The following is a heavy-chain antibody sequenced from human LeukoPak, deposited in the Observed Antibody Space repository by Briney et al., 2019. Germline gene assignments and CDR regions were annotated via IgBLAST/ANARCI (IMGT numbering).Heavy chain of an antibody. V-gene: IGHV3-7*01. D-gene: IGHD3-3*01. CDR3: ARVWSGSEIFSSDYYYYMDV. CDR1: KFTFSDYW. J-gene: IGHJ6*03. Sequence: GGSLRLSCVASKFTFSDYWMTWVRQAPGEGLQWVANIKHDGSEKYYVDSVEGRFAISRDNAKNSLYLQMASLRADDSAVYYCARVWSGSEIFSSDYYYYMDVWGKGTTVTVSS. CDR2: IKHDGSEK.